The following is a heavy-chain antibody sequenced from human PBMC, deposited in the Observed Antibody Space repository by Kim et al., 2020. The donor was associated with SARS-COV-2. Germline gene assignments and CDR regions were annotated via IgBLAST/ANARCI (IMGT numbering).Heavy chain of an antibody. CDR1: GYTFTSYA. CDR3: ARGEAAAGGSYYYYGMDV. D-gene: IGHD6-13*01. CDR2: INAGNGNT. V-gene: IGHV1-3*01. Sequence: ASVKVSCKASGYTFTSYAMHWVRQAPGQRLEWMGWINAGNGNTKYSQKFQGRVTITRDTSASTAYMELSSLRSEDTDVYYCARGEAAAGGSYYYYGMDVWGQGTTVTVTS. J-gene: IGHJ6*02.